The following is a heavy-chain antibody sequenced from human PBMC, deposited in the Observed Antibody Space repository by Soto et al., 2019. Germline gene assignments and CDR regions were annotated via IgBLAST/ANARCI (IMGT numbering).Heavy chain of an antibody. CDR1: GYSFTSYW. Sequence: GESLKISCKGSGYSFTSYWISWVRQMPGKGLEWMGRIDPSDSYTNYSPSFQGHVTISADESISTAYLQWSSLKASDTAMYYCARHEAARPLYYYGMDVWGQGTTVTVSS. D-gene: IGHD6-6*01. V-gene: IGHV5-10-1*01. CDR2: IDPSDSYT. J-gene: IGHJ6*01. CDR3: ARHEAARPLYYYGMDV.